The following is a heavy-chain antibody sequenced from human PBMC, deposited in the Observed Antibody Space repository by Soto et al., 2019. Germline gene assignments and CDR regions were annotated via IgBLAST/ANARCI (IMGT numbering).Heavy chain of an antibody. CDR1: GGSISSYY. V-gene: IGHV4-59*01. Sequence: ETLSLTCTVSGGSISSYYWSWIRQPPGKGLEWIGYIYYSGSTNYNPSLKSRVTISVDTSKNQFSLKLSSVTAADTAVYYCARLLRFLEWVSGETRYYFDYWGQGTLVTVSS. CDR3: ARLLRFLEWVSGETRYYFDY. D-gene: IGHD3-3*01. CDR2: IYYSGST. J-gene: IGHJ4*02.